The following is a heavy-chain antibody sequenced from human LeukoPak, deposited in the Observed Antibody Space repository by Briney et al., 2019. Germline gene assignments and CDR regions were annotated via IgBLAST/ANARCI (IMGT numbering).Heavy chain of an antibody. Sequence: ASVKVSCKPSGYTFSDYYIHWVRQAPGQGLEWMGWINPKSGGTKYAQKFQGRFTMTRDTSISTAYMELSRLTSDDTAVYYCARDPSHYYYTDVWGKGTTVIVSS. CDR3: ARDPSHYYYTDV. CDR2: INPKSGGT. J-gene: IGHJ6*03. V-gene: IGHV1-2*02. CDR1: GYTFSDYY.